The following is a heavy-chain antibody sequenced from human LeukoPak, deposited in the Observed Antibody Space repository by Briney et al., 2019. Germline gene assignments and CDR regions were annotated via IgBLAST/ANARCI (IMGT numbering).Heavy chain of an antibody. CDR3: ARGQIYGTGSCFFDH. CDR2: IYTDGRT. CDR1: GFTVTSNY. D-gene: IGHD3-10*01. V-gene: IGHV3-66*01. J-gene: IGHJ4*02. Sequence: PGGSLRLSCAASGFTVTSNYMSWVRQTPGQGRLEWVSVIYTDGRTFYTGSVTGRFTISRDNSKNTLYLQMNSLRAEDTAVYYCARGQIYGTGSCFFDHWGQGTLVTVSS.